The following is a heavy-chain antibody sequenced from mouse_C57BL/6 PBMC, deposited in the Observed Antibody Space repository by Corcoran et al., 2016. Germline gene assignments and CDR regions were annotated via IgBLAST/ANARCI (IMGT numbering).Heavy chain of an antibody. CDR3: ARRGVYDYPYFDV. CDR1: GYTFTGYW. V-gene: IGHV1-9*01. D-gene: IGHD2-4*01. Sequence: QVQLQQSGAELMKPGASVKLSCKATGYTFTGYWIEWVKQRPGHGLEWIGEILPGSGSTNYNEKFKGKATFTAYTSSNTAYMQLSSLTTEDSAIYYCARRGVYDYPYFDVWGTGTTVTVSS. CDR2: ILPGSGST. J-gene: IGHJ1*03.